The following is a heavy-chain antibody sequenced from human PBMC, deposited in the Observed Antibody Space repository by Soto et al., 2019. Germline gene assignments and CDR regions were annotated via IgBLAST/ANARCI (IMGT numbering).Heavy chain of an antibody. CDR3: APIAYAWVLGGFDY. V-gene: IGHV2-5*02. CDR2: IYWDDDK. CDR1: GFSLSTTAVG. Sequence: QITLKESGPTLVKPTQTLTLTCTFSGFSLSTTAVGVGWIRQPPGRALEWLALIYWDDDKRYSPSLKSRLTITNDSSKNPAVLTTTNMHPVDTPPYYCAPIAYAWVLGGFDYLCQGTLVTVSS. D-gene: IGHD3-16*01. J-gene: IGHJ4*02.